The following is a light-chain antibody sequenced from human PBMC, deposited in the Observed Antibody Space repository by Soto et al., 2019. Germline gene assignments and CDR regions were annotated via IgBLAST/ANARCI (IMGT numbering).Light chain of an antibody. CDR3: SSYTSSSTLV. V-gene: IGLV2-14*01. CDR1: SRDVGGYNY. CDR2: DVS. J-gene: IGLJ3*02. Sequence: QSALTQPASVSGSPGQSIAISCTGTSRDVGGYNYVTWYQQHPGKAPKLMIYDVSNRPSGVSNRFSGSKSGNTASLIISGLQAEDEADYYCSSYTSSSTLVFGGGTQLTVL.